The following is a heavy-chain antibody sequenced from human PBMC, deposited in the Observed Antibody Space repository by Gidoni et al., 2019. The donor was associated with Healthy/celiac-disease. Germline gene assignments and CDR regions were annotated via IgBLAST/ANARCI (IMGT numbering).Heavy chain of an antibody. CDR1: GFTFSSFA. CDR2: ISGSGGST. Sequence: EVQMLEYGGGLVQPGGSLRLPCAGSGFTFSSFAMRWVRQAPGKGLEWVSAISGSGGSTYYADSVKGRFTISRDNSKNTLYLQMNSLRAEDTAVYYCAKARGYCSSTSCSYNWFDPWGQRTLVTVSS. V-gene: IGHV3-23*01. D-gene: IGHD2-2*01. J-gene: IGHJ5*02. CDR3: AKARGYCSSTSCSYNWFDP.